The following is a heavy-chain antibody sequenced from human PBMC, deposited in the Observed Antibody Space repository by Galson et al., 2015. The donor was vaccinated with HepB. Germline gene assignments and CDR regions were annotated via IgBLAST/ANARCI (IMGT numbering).Heavy chain of an antibody. CDR1: GFTFSGSA. CDR3: VRMGDLSGYSSC. Sequence: SLRLSCAGSGFTFSGSAMHWVRQASGKRLEWVGRIGSQSYNYATAYTVTVKGRSTITRADTKNTAYLQMNSLRTEDTAVYYCVRMGDLSGYSSCWGQGTLVTVSS. CDR2: IGSQSYNYAT. J-gene: IGHJ4*02. V-gene: IGHV3-73*01. D-gene: IGHD3-22*01.